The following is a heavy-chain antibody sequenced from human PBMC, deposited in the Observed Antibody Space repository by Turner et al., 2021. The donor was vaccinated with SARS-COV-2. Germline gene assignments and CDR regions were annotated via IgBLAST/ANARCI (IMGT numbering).Heavy chain of an antibody. Sequence: EVQLVESGGGLVQPGRSLRLSCAASGFTFDDYAMHLVRQAPGNGLGWVSGISWNSGSIGYADAEKGRFNISRDNSKNSLYLQMNSLRAEDTALYYCAKGGGLDYTNWFDSWGQGTLVTVSS. CDR1: GFTFDDYA. J-gene: IGHJ5*01. D-gene: IGHD4-4*01. CDR3: AKGGGLDYTNWFDS. V-gene: IGHV3-9*01. CDR2: ISWNSGSI.